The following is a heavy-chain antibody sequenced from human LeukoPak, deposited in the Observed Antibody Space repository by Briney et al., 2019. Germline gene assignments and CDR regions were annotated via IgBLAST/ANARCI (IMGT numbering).Heavy chain of an antibody. CDR2: IYYSGST. V-gene: IGHV4-31*03. J-gene: IGHJ6*02. D-gene: IGHD6-19*01. CDR3: ARDSYGSAWGFRMDV. Sequence: SQTLSLTCTVSGGSISSGGYYWSWIRQHPGKGLEWIGYIYYSGSTYYNPSLKSRVTISVDTSKRQFSLKLTSVTAADTAVYYCARDSYGSAWGFRMDVWGQGTTVTVSS. CDR1: GGSISSGGYY.